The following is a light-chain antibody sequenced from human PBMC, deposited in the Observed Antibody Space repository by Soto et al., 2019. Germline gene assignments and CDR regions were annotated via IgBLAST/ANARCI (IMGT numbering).Light chain of an antibody. V-gene: IGKV3-15*01. CDR3: QQYKTWTT. Sequence: EIVMTQSPATLSVSPGERATLSCRASQSVSSNLAWYQQKPGQAPRLLIYGASTRATGIPARFSGSGSGTEFTLTISSLQSEDFAVYYCQQYKTWTTFGKGTRLEIK. CDR2: GAS. J-gene: IGKJ5*01. CDR1: QSVSSN.